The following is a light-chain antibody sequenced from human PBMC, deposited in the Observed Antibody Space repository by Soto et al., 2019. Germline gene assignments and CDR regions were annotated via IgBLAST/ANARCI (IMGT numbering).Light chain of an antibody. J-gene: IGKJ4*01. CDR1: QSVSSSY. Sequence: DIVLTQSPGTLSLSPGERATLSCRASQSVSSSYLAWYQKKPGQAPSLLIYGASSRATGVPARFSGSGSGTDFTLTISRLEPEDFAVYYCQQYGSTPLTFGRGTKVEIK. V-gene: IGKV3-20*01. CDR3: QQYGSTPLT. CDR2: GAS.